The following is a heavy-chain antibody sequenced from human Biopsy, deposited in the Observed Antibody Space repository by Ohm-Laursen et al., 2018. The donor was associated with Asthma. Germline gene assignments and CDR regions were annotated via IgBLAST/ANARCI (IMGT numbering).Heavy chain of an antibody. V-gene: IGHV1-18*04. D-gene: IGHD1-26*01. J-gene: IGHJ4*02. CDR3: AGDGPVGAPSDY. Sequence: SSVKASCKASGYTFTSYGISWVRQAPGQGLEWMGWISAYNGNTNYAQKLQGRVTMTTDTSTSTAYMELRSLRSDDTAVYYCAGDGPVGAPSDYWGQGTLVTVSS. CDR1: GYTFTSYG. CDR2: ISAYNGNT.